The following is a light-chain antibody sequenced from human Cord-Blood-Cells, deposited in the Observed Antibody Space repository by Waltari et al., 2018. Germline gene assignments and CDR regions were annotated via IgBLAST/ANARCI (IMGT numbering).Light chain of an antibody. CDR2: LGS. CDR1: QSLLHSNGYNY. J-gene: IGKJ2*03. Sequence: IGLTQSPLAVPVTPGAPASISCRSSQSLLHSNGYNYLDWYLQKPGQSPQLLIYLGSNRASGVPDRFSGSGSGTYFTLKISRVEAEDVGVYYCMQALQTPYSFGQGTKLEIK. CDR3: MQALQTPYS. V-gene: IGKV2-28*01.